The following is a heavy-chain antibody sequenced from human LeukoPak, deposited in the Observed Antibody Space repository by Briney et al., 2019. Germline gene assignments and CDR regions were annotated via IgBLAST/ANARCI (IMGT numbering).Heavy chain of an antibody. Sequence: QSGGSLRLSCAASGFTFSRYGMHWVRQAPGKGLEWVSLISYGVSAKYYADSVRGRFTISRDNSKNTLYLQMNSLKPEDTAVYYCASYTSAVQLRFLELTQQWGQGTLVTVSS. CDR1: GFTFSRYG. CDR2: ISYGVSAK. CDR3: ASYTSAVQLRFLELTQQ. J-gene: IGHJ4*02. D-gene: IGHD3-3*01. V-gene: IGHV3-33*08.